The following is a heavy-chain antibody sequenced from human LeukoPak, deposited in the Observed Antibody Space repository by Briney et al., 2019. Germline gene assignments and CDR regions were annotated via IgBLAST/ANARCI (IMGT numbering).Heavy chain of an antibody. D-gene: IGHD6-19*01. CDR1: GFTFSSYW. J-gene: IGHJ4*02. CDR3: AGIGVAGQSDY. V-gene: IGHV3-74*01. Sequence: GGSLRLSCAASGFTFSSYWMHWVRQAPGKGLVWVSRINDDGSRTNYADSVKGRFSISRDNARNTLYLQMNSLRADDTAVYYCAGIGVAGQSDYWGQGTLVTVSS. CDR2: INDDGSRT.